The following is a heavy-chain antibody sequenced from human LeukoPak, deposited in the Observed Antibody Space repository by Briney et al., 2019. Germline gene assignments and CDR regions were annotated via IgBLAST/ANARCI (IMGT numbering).Heavy chain of an antibody. CDR1: GYTFTSYD. CDR2: MNPNSGNT. V-gene: IGHV1-8*01. CDR3: ARGALTTVTTENYYYYGTDV. Sequence: GASVKVSCKASGYTFTSYDINGVRQATGQGREWMGWMNPNSGNTGYAQKFQGRVTMTRNTSISTAYMELSSLRSEDTDVYYCARGALTTVTTENYYYYGTDVWGQGTTVTVSS. J-gene: IGHJ6*02. D-gene: IGHD4-17*01.